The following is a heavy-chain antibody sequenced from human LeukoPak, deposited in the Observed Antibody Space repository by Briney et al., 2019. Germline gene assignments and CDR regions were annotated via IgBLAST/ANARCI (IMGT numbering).Heavy chain of an antibody. CDR3: AKDPRPIYDYGDYGGVY. CDR2: ISSSGRTI. D-gene: IGHD4-17*01. Sequence: GGSLRLSCAASGFPFNDYYMTWIRQAPGKGLEWVSHISSSGRTIYYADSVKGRFIISRDNAKNSLYLQMYSLRAEDTAVYYCAKDPRPIYDYGDYGGVYWGQGTLVTVSS. J-gene: IGHJ4*02. CDR1: GFPFNDYY. V-gene: IGHV3-11*04.